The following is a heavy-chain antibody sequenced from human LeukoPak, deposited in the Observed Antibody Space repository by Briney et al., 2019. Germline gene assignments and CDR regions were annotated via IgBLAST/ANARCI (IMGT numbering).Heavy chain of an antibody. CDR3: ARSRTTGGYYYDSSGH. CDR2: ISSDGSKK. V-gene: IGHV3-30*03. J-gene: IGHJ4*02. Sequence: AGRSLRLSCAASGFTFSSYGMHWVRQAPGKGLEWVAVISSDGSKKYSADSVRGRLTISRDNSKNTLFLQMNSLRPEDTAVYYCARSRTTGGYYYDSSGHWGQGTLVTVSS. CDR1: GFTFSSYG. D-gene: IGHD3-22*01.